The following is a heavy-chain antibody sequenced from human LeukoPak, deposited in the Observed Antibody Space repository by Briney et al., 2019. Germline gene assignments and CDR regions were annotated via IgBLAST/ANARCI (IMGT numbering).Heavy chain of an antibody. D-gene: IGHD3-22*01. V-gene: IGHV1-8*01. CDR1: GYTFTSYY. J-gene: IGHJ5*02. Sequence: EASVKVSCTASGYTFTSYYINWVRQATGQGLEWMGWMNPNSGNTGYAQKFQGRVTMTRNNSISTAYMELSSLRSEDTAVYYCARDSLDYYDSSGPLRNWFDPWGQGTLVTVSS. CDR3: ARDSLDYYDSSGPLRNWFDP. CDR2: MNPNSGNT.